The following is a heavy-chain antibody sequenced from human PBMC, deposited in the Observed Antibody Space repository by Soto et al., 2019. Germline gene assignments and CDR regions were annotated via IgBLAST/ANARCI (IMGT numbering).Heavy chain of an antibody. D-gene: IGHD3-3*01. V-gene: IGHV3-30-3*01. J-gene: IGHJ6*02. Sequence: QVQLVESGGGVVQPGRSLRLSCAASGFTFTSYAMHWVRQAPGKGLEWVAVISNDGSNYYYADSVRGRFTISRDNTKNTMFLQMSSLRGEDSGVYYCARGTTIEIFDYGMDVWGQGTTVTVSS. CDR1: GFTFTSYA. CDR2: ISNDGSNY. CDR3: ARGTTIEIFDYGMDV.